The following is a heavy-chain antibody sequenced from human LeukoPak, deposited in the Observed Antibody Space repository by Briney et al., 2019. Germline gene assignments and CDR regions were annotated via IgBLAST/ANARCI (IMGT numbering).Heavy chain of an antibody. J-gene: IGHJ4*02. D-gene: IGHD3-16*02. CDR1: GFTFDDYG. CDR3: ARVSVDYVWGSYRRTLDY. V-gene: IGHV3-20*04. CDR2: INWNGGST. Sequence: GGSLRLSCAASGFTFDDYGMSWVRQAPGKGLEWVSCINWNGGSTGYADSVKGRFNISRDNAQNSLYLQMNSLRAEDTALYYCARVSVDYVWGSYRRTLDYWGQGTLVTVSS.